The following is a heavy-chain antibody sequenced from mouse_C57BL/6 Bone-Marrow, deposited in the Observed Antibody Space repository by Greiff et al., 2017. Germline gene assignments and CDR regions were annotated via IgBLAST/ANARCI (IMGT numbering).Heavy chain of an antibody. D-gene: IGHD1-3*01. CDR2: IFPGSGST. J-gene: IGHJ2*01. CDR1: GYTFTSHW. CDR3: ARHYIEAFDY. Sequence: QVQLQQSGPELVRPGASVKISCKAPGYTFTSHWVEWVRQRPGQGLAWIGEIFPGSGSTYYNEKFKGKATLTVDTSSSTAYMQLRSLTYEDFDVYFCARHYIEAFDYWRQGTTLTVSS. V-gene: IGHV1-56*01.